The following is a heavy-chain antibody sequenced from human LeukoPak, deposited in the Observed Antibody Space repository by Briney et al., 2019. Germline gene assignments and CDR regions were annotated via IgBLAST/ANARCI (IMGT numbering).Heavy chain of an antibody. J-gene: IGHJ6*02. CDR2: ISGSGGST. V-gene: IGHV3-23*01. CDR3: AKDQELLFEPIYYYYGMDV. CDR1: GFTFSSYA. D-gene: IGHD3-10*01. Sequence: GGSLRLSCGASGFTFSSYAMIWVRQAPGKGLEGVSAISGSGGSTYYAASVKGRYAISRDNTKKRLYLQMTGLRAEDRGVHYCAKDQELLFEPIYYYYGMDVWGQGPTVTVSS.